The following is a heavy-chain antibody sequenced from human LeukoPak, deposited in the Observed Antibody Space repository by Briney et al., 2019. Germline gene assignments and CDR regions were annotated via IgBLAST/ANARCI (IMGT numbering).Heavy chain of an antibody. Sequence: GGSLRLSCAASGFTFSSFAMHWVRQAPGKGLEWVAVISLNGGDTNYAGSVKGRFTISRDNSKNTLYLQMNSLRAEDTALYYCARDNYDSSGFTWGQGTLVTVSS. J-gene: IGHJ4*02. D-gene: IGHD3-22*01. CDR3: ARDNYDSSGFT. CDR2: ISLNGGDT. V-gene: IGHV3-30*04. CDR1: GFTFSSFA.